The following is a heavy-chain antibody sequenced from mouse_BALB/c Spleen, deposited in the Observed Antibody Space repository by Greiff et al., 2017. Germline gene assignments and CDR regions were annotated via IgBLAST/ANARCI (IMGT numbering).Heavy chain of an antibody. D-gene: IGHD3-1*01. V-gene: IGHV5-9-4*01. J-gene: IGHJ4*01. CDR3: ARDRGARATGYYAMDY. CDR1: GFTFSSYA. Sequence: DVMLVESGGGLVKPGGSLKLSCAASGFTFSSYAMSWVRQSPEKRLEWVAEISSGGSYTYYPDTVTGRFTISRDNAKNTLYLEMSSLRSEDTAMYYCARDRGARATGYYAMDYWGQGTSVTVSS. CDR2: ISSGGSYT.